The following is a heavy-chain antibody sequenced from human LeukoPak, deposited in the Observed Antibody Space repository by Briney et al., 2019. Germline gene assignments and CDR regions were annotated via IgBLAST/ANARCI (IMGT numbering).Heavy chain of an antibody. D-gene: IGHD2-15*01. Sequence: VASVKVSCKASGGTFSTYALSWVRQAPGQGLEWMGGIIPIFGTANYAQKFQGRVTITADKSTSTAYMELSSLRSEDTAVYYCASDTTRYCSGGSCYRYFDYWGQGTLVTVSS. CDR3: ASDTTRYCSGGSCYRYFDY. CDR2: IIPIFGTA. V-gene: IGHV1-69*06. J-gene: IGHJ4*02. CDR1: GGTFSTYA.